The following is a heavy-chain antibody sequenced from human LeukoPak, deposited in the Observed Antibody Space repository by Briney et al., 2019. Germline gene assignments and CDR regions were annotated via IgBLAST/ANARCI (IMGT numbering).Heavy chain of an antibody. CDR1: GVSISSSVYYY. D-gene: IGHD4-17*01. Sequence: SETLSLTCTVSGVSISSSVYYYWGWIRQPPGKGLECIGSIYYSGDTYYNPSLKSRVTTSVDTSKNQFSLKLNSVTAADTAVYYCARVRGTVTTYWFDPWGQGTLVTVSS. CDR2: IYYSGDT. J-gene: IGHJ5*02. CDR3: ARVRGTVTTYWFDP. V-gene: IGHV4-39*07.